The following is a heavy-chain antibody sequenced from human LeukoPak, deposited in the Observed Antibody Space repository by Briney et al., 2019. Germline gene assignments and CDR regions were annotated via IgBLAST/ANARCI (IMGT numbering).Heavy chain of an antibody. D-gene: IGHD3-10*01. CDR2: IYNTGST. V-gene: IGHV4-59*12. Sequence: SETLSLTCTVSGDSISKYYWSWIRQPPGKGLEWIGYIYNTGSTNYNPSLKSRVTISVDRSKNQFSLKLSSVTAADTAVYYCARWYYGSGTDAFDIWGQGTMVTVSS. CDR1: GDSISKYY. J-gene: IGHJ3*02. CDR3: ARWYYGSGTDAFDI.